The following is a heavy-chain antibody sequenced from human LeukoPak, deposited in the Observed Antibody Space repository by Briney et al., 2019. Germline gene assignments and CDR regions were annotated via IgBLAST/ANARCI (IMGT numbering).Heavy chain of an antibody. V-gene: IGHV4-59*01. CDR1: GGSISSYY. CDR3: ARASISSPNTAMVDFDY. J-gene: IGHJ4*02. Sequence: SETLSLTCTVSGGSISSYYWSWIRQPPGKGLEGIGYIYYSGSTNYNPSLKSRVTISVDTSKNQFSLKLSSVTAADTAVYYCARASISSPNTAMVDFDYWGQGTLVTVSS. CDR2: IYYSGST. D-gene: IGHD5-18*01.